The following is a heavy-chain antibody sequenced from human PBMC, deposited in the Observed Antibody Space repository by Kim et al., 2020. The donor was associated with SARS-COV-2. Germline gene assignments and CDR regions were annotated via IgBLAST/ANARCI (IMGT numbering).Heavy chain of an antibody. J-gene: IGHJ4*02. D-gene: IGHD1-1*01. V-gene: IGHV5-10-1*01. CDR3: ARLASTVQLERRARLTGADDY. CDR1: GYSFTSYW. CDR2: IDPSDSYT. Sequence: GESLKISCKGSGYSFTSYWISWVRQMPGKGLEWMGRIDPSDSYTNYSPSFQGHVTISADKSISTAYLQWSSLKASDTAMYYCARLASTVQLERRARLTGADDYWGQGTLVTVSS.